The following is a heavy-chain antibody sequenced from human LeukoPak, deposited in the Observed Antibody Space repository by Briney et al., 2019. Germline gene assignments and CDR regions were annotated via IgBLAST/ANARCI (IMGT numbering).Heavy chain of an antibody. CDR1: GFIFSNSG. CDR2: VWFDGSKT. J-gene: IGHJ4*02. Sequence: PGGSLRLSCTVSGFIFSNSGMHWVRRAPGKGLEWVAVVWFDGSKTYYGDSVKGRFTISRDNSKNTLYLQMDSLRVDDTAVYFCARDSRRYSYGPFDYWGQGTLVTVSS. D-gene: IGHD5-18*01. V-gene: IGHV3-33*01. CDR3: ARDSRRYSYGPFDY.